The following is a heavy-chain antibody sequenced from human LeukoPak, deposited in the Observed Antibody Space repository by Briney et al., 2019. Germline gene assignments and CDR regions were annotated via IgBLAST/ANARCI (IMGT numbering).Heavy chain of an antibody. D-gene: IGHD2-15*01. CDR2: INPNSGGT. CDR3: ARVVVVVIGSTPVSNWFDP. CDR1: GYTFTGYY. J-gene: IGHJ5*02. V-gene: IGHV1-2*02. Sequence: GASVKVSCKASGYTFTGYYIHWVRQAPGRGLGWMGWINPNSGGTNYAQKFQGRVTMTRDTSINTTYMDLSSLTSDDTAIYYCARVVVVVIGSTPVSNWFDPWGQGTVVSVSS.